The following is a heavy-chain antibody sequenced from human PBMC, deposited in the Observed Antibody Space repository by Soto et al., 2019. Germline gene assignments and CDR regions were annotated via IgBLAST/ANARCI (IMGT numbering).Heavy chain of an antibody. CDR3: ARTYYDFSLFDY. J-gene: IGHJ4*02. D-gene: IGHD3-3*01. CDR2: TSSSSYT. CDR1: GFTFSDYY. Sequence: PGGSLRLSCAASGFTFSDYYMSWIRQAPGKGLEWVSYTSSSSYTNYADSVKGRFTISRDNAKNSLYLQMNSLRAEDTAVYYCARTYYDFSLFDYWGQGTLVTVSS. V-gene: IGHV3-11*06.